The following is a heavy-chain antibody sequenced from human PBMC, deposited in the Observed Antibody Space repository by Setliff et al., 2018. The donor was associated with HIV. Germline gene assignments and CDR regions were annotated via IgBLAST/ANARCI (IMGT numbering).Heavy chain of an antibody. D-gene: IGHD2-15*01. CDR3: ARKKGNYCSDDNCQNWFDP. Sequence: SETLSLTCTVSGGSINSRDYYWGWIRQPPGKGLEWIGIIYYSGSTYYNPSLKSRVTISVDTSKNQFSLQLSSVTAADTAVYYCARKKGNYCSDDNCQNWFDPWGQGTLVTVSS. V-gene: IGHV4-39*01. CDR1: GGSINSRDYY. J-gene: IGHJ5*02. CDR2: IYYSGST.